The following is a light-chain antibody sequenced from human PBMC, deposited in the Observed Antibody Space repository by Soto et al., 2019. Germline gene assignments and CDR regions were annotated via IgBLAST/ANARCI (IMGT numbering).Light chain of an antibody. CDR1: SSDVGGYNY. CDR2: DVS. J-gene: IGLJ1*01. V-gene: IGLV2-14*01. CDR3: SSYTSSSTPLFV. Sequence: QSVLTQPASVSGSPGQSITISCTGTSSDVGGYNYVSWYQQHPGKAPKLMVYDVSYRPSGVSNRFSGSKSGNTASLTISGLQAEDEADYYCSSYTSSSTPLFVFGPGTKLTVL.